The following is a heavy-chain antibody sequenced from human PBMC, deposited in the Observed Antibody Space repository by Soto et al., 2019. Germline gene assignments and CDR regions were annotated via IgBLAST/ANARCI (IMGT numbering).Heavy chain of an antibody. CDR3: ARDRKNGYSYGDAFDI. V-gene: IGHV4-59*01. D-gene: IGHD5-18*01. CDR1: GGSISSYY. Sequence: WATLSLTCTVSGGSISSYYWSWIRQPPGKGLEWIGYIYYSGSTNYNPSLKSRVTISVDTPKNQFSLKLSSVTAADTAVYYCARDRKNGYSYGDAFDIWGQGTMVTGS. J-gene: IGHJ3*02. CDR2: IYYSGST.